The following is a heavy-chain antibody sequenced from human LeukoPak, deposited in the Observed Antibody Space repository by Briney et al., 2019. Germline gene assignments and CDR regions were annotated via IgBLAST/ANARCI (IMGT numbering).Heavy chain of an antibody. D-gene: IGHD3-3*01. Sequence: PSQTLSLTCTVSGGSISSGSYYWSWIRQPAGKGLEWIGRIYTSGSTNYNPSLKSRVTISVDTSKNQFSLKLSSVTAADTAVYYCAREQEDYDFWSGPLDWFDPWGQGTLVTVSS. CDR1: GGSISSGSYY. CDR2: IYTSGST. J-gene: IGHJ5*02. V-gene: IGHV4-61*02. CDR3: AREQEDYDFWSGPLDWFDP.